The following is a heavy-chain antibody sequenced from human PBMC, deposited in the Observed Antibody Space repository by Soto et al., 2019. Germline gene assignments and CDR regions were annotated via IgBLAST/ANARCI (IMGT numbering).Heavy chain of an antibody. D-gene: IGHD2-2*01. CDR2: IYYSGDT. J-gene: IGHJ6*02. V-gene: IGHV4-31*03. CDR3: TRFPSRAHYFAMDV. CDR1: GSSITRGVYY. Sequence: SETLFLTCTVFGSSITRGVYYWKSNRQHPGTGLESLGDIYYSGDTYYNPSLKSRLSISLDTSKNQFSLKLTSVTAADTAIYYCTRFPSRAHYFAMDVWGHGTAVTVSS.